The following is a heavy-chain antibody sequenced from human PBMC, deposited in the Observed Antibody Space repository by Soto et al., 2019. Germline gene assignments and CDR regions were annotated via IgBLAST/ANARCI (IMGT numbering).Heavy chain of an antibody. J-gene: IGHJ6*02. Sequence: ASVKVSCKASGYTFTSYGISWVRQAPGQGLEWMGWISAYNGNTNYAQKFQGRVTITADESTSTAYMELSSLRSEDTAVYYCARVTTLPYYYGMDVWGQGTTVTVSS. CDR1: GYTFTSYG. CDR2: ISAYNGNT. CDR3: ARVTTLPYYYGMDV. V-gene: IGHV1-18*01. D-gene: IGHD4-17*01.